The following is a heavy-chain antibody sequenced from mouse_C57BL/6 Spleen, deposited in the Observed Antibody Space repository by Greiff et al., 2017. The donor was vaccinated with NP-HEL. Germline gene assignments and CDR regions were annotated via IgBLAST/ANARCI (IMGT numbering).Heavy chain of an antibody. V-gene: IGHV1-19*01. CDR3: ARGEDPTGEAY. J-gene: IGHJ3*01. CDR2: INPYNGGT. CDR1: GYTFTDYY. Sequence: EVQLQQSGPVLVKPGASVKMSCKASGYTFTDYYMNWVKQSHGKSLEWIGVINPYNGGTSYNQKFKGKATLTVDKSSSTAYMELNSLTSEDSAVYYCARGEDPTGEAYWGQGTLVTVSA. D-gene: IGHD4-1*02.